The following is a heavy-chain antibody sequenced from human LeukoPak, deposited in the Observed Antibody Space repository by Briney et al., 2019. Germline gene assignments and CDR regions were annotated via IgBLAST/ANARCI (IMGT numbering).Heavy chain of an antibody. D-gene: IGHD5-12*01. V-gene: IGHV3-23*01. J-gene: IGHJ5*02. CDR2: LTDSGDAT. CDR1: GFTFSHYA. CDR3: ARGYSHNSGGWLDP. Sequence: SGGSLRLSCAVSGFTFSHYAMSCVRQAPGTVLEWVGSLTDSGDATYYADSVKGRLTISRDNSNSTLYLHISGLRDEDTAVYYCARGYSHNSGGWLDPWGQGTLVTVSS.